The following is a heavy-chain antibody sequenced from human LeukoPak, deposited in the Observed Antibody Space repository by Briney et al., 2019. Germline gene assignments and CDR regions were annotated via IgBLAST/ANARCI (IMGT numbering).Heavy chain of an antibody. D-gene: IGHD2-15*01. Sequence: GGALRLSCASSGLTFNDYGMRWVPEAPAKGLEGGSGINWIGGSTVYTDSVRGRFTISRDNAKNYLFLQLNSLRAEDTALYYCAREGTYCSGGSCYSHYYYYYMDVWGKGTTATVSS. V-gene: IGHV3-20*04. J-gene: IGHJ6*03. CDR3: AREGTYCSGGSCYSHYYYYYMDV. CDR1: GLTFNDYG. CDR2: INWIGGST.